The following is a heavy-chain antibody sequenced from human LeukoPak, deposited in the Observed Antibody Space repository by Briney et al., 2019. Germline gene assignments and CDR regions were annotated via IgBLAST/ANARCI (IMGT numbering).Heavy chain of an antibody. CDR2: ISAYNGNT. CDR3: ARDRDVDTAMVGDY. Sequence: ASVKDSCKASGYTFTSYGISWVRQAPGQGLEWMGWISAYNGNTNYAQKLQGRVTMTTDTSTSTAYMELRSLRSDDTAVYYCARDRDVDTAMVGDYWGQGTLVTVSS. CDR1: GYTFTSYG. J-gene: IGHJ4*02. D-gene: IGHD5-18*01. V-gene: IGHV1-18*01.